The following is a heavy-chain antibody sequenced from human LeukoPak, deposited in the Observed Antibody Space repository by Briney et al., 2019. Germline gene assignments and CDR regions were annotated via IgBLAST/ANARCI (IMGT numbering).Heavy chain of an antibody. CDR2: VYYRGNT. D-gene: IGHD3-22*01. J-gene: IGHJ4*02. CDR1: GGSINSSSYY. Sequence: SETLSLTCTVSGGSINSSSYYWAWIRQPPGKGLEWIGSVYYRGNTYYNPSLRSRVTISVDTSKNQFSLKLSSVTAADTAVYYCARGRYYYDSSPVPAGYFDYWGQGTLVTVSS. CDR3: ARGRYYYDSSPVPAGYFDY. V-gene: IGHV4-39*07.